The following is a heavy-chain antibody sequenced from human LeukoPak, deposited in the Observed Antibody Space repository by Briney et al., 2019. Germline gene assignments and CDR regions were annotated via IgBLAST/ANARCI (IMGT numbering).Heavy chain of an antibody. V-gene: IGHV3-30*18. J-gene: IGHJ3*02. CDR3: AKEGYADAFDI. D-gene: IGHD1-1*01. CDR1: GFTFSSYG. Sequence: GGSLRLSCAASGFTFSSYGMHWVRQAPGKGLEWVAVISYDGSNKYYADSVKGRFTISRDNSKNTLYLQMNSLRAEDTAAYYCAKEGYADAFDIWGQGTMVTVSS. CDR2: ISYDGSNK.